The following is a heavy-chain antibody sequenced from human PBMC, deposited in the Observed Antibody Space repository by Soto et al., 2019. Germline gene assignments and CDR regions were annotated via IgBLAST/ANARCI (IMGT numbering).Heavy chain of an antibody. V-gene: IGHV4-39*01. CDR1: GGSISSSSYY. Sequence: SETLSLTCTVSGGSISSSSYYWGWIRQPPGKGLEWIGSIYYSGSTYYNPSLKSRVTISVDTSKNQFALKLSSVTAADTAVYYCARQCVPAWGRSYYMDVWGKGTTVTVSS. D-gene: IGHD2-2*01. CDR2: IYYSGST. CDR3: ARQCVPAWGRSYYMDV. J-gene: IGHJ6*03.